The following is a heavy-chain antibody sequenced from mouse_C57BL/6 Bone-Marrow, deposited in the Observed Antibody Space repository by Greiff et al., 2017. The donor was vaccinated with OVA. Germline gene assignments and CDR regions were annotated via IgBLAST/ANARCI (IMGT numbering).Heavy chain of an antibody. CDR2: IDPENGDT. D-gene: IGHD2-1*01. Sequence: EVQLQESGAELVRPGASVKLSCTASGFNIKDDYMHWVKQRPEQGLEWIGWIDPENGDTEYASKFQGKATITAYTSSTTAYLQLSSLTAEDTAVYYCTSYGNFDYWGQGTTLTVSS. CDR3: TSYGNFDY. V-gene: IGHV14-4*01. J-gene: IGHJ2*01. CDR1: GFNIKDDY.